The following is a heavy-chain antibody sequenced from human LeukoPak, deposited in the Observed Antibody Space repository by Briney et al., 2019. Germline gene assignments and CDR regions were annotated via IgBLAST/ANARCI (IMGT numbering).Heavy chain of an antibody. CDR3: ARNYYGSGSFYVHN. J-gene: IGHJ4*02. CDR1: GGSLSNGGYS. CDR2: IYHSGTT. Sequence: SETLSLTCAVSGGSLSNGGYSWSWNRQPPGKGLEWIGLIYHSGTTHYNPSLKSRLTFSLDKSKNQFSLKLTSVTAADTALYYCARNYYGSGSFYVHNWGQGTLVTVSS. D-gene: IGHD3-10*01. V-gene: IGHV4-30-2*01.